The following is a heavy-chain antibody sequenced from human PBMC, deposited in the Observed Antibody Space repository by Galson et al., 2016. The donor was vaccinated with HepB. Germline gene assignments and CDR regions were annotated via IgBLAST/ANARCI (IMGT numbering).Heavy chain of an antibody. V-gene: IGHV2-5*02. D-gene: IGHD6-13*01. Sequence: PALVKPTQTLTLTCTFSGFSLSTTGVGVGWIRQPPGKALEWLALIYWDDDERYSPSLKSRLTITKDTSKNQVVLKMTNMDPVDTATYYCARAGIPAVGSDYFYPMDVWGQGTTVTVSS. CDR2: IYWDDDE. CDR3: ARAGIPAVGSDYFYPMDV. CDR1: GFSLSTTGVG. J-gene: IGHJ6*02.